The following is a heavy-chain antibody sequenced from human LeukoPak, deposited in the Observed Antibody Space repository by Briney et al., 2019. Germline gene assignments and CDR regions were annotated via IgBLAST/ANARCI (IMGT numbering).Heavy chain of an antibody. Sequence: GRSLRLSCAASGFSFSNYGMHRVRQAPGKGLEWVAVISYGGNNKYYADSVKGRFTISRDNSKNTLYLQMNSLRAEDMAVYYCAKDLTDGSYYAFDYWGQGTLVTVSS. CDR1: GFSFSNYG. J-gene: IGHJ4*02. CDR3: AKDLTDGSYYAFDY. V-gene: IGHV3-30*18. CDR2: ISYGGNNK. D-gene: IGHD1-26*01.